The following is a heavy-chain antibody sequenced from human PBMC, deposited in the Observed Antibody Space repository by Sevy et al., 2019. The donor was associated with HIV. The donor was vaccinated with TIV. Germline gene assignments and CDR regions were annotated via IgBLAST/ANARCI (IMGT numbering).Heavy chain of an antibody. J-gene: IGHJ4*02. CDR1: GFTLSSYW. Sequence: GGSLRLSCAASGFTLSSYWMSWVRQAPGKGLEWVANIKQDGSEKYYVDSVKGRFTISRDNAKNSLYLQMNSLRAEDTAVYYCASDYYDNSGSYWGQGTLVTVSS. CDR2: IKQDGSEK. V-gene: IGHV3-7*01. D-gene: IGHD3-22*01. CDR3: ASDYYDNSGSY.